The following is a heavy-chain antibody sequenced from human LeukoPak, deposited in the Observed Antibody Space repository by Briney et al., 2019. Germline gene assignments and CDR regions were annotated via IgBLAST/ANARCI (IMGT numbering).Heavy chain of an antibody. CDR1: GFTFSSYA. CDR2: ISGSGGST. CDR3: ASRPPNIVVVPAANQIAP. J-gene: IGHJ5*02. Sequence: GGSLRLSCAASGFTFSSYAMSWVRQAPGKGLEWVSAISGSGGSTYYTDSVKGRFTISRDNSKNTLYLQMNSLRAEDTAVYYCASRPPNIVVVPAANQIAPWGQGTLVTVSS. D-gene: IGHD2-2*01. V-gene: IGHV3-23*01.